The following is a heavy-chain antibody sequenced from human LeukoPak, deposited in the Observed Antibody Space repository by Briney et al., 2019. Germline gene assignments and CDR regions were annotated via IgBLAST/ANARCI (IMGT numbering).Heavy chain of an antibody. CDR1: GFTFTSYA. J-gene: IGHJ4*02. Sequence: GGSLRLSCAASGFTFTSYAMXXXRQAPGKGXXXXXVXXYDGSNKYYADSVKGRXTXXXDNSKNTLNLQMNSLRAEDTAVYYCARDRYYGSGSYSFDYWGQGTLVTVSS. CDR3: ARDRYYGSGSYSFDY. D-gene: IGHD3-10*01. V-gene: IGHV3-30*04. CDR2: XXYDGSNK.